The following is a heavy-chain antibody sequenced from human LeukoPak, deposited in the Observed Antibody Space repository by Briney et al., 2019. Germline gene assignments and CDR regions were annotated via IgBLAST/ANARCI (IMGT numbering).Heavy chain of an antibody. CDR1: GYTLTSYY. V-gene: IGHV1-46*01. Sequence: PGASVKVSCKASGYTLTSYYMHWVRQAPGQGLEWMGIINPSGGSTSYAQKFQGRVTMTRDTSTSTVYMELSSLRSEDTAVYYCARDPPRRYSSSSSMTYYYGMDVWGQGTTVTVSS. D-gene: IGHD6-6*01. CDR2: INPSGGST. J-gene: IGHJ6*02. CDR3: ARDPPRRYSSSSSMTYYYGMDV.